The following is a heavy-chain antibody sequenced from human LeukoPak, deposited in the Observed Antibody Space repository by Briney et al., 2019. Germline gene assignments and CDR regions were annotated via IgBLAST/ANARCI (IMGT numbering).Heavy chain of an antibody. CDR2: IYYSGST. V-gene: IGHV4-39*01. D-gene: IGHD3-10*01. J-gene: IGHJ4*02. CDR3: ARHEVKDLWFGEYDY. Sequence: KPSETLSLTCTVSGGSISSSSYYWGWIRQPPGKGLEWIGSIYYSGSTYYNPSLKSRVTISVDTSKNQFSLKLSSVTAADTAVYYCARHEVKDLWFGEYDYWGQGTLVTVSS. CDR1: GGSISSSSYY.